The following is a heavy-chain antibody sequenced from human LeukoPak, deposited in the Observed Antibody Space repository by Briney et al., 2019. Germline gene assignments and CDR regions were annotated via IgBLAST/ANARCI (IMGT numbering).Heavy chain of an antibody. V-gene: IGHV4-59*12. CDR2: IYYSGST. D-gene: IGHD6-13*01. Sequence: SETLSLTCTVSGASISSYYWSWIRQAPGKGLEWIGYIYYSGSTYSNPSLKSRVTMSLDTSKNQFSLKLSSVTAVDTAVYYCARKKDSSSWYDYWGQGTLVTVSS. J-gene: IGHJ4*02. CDR1: GASISSYY. CDR3: ARKKDSSSWYDY.